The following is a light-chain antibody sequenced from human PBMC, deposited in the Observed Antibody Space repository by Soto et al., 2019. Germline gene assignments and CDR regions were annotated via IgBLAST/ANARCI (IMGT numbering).Light chain of an antibody. Sequence: DIQMTQSPSTLSASVGDRVTITCRASQSVSGWLAWYQQKPGKAPNLLIYDASRLQSGVPSRFSGSGSGTEFTLTISSLQPDDFATYYCQQYNSYSPRTFGQGTKVDIK. V-gene: IGKV1-5*01. CDR1: QSVSGW. CDR3: QQYNSYSPRT. J-gene: IGKJ1*01. CDR2: DAS.